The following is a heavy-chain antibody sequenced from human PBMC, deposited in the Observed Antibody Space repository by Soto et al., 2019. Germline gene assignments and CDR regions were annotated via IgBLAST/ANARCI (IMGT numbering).Heavy chain of an antibody. CDR2: IYYSGST. J-gene: IGHJ4*02. V-gene: IGHV4-59*01. Sequence: PSETLSLTCTVSGGSISSYYWSWIRQPPGKGLEWIGYIYYSGSTNYTPSLKSRVTISVDTSKNQFSLKLSSVTAADTAVYYCARDVGSSRRARWYFDYWGQGTLVTVS. CDR3: ARDVGSSRRARWYFDY. CDR1: GGSISSYY. D-gene: IGHD6-13*01.